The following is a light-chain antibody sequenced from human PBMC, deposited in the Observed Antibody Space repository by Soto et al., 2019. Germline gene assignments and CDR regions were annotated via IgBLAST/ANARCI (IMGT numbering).Light chain of an antibody. CDR2: PAS. J-gene: IGKJ5*01. V-gene: IGKV1D-16*01. CDR1: QGISRS. CDR3: QQYDTYSMYT. Sequence: DIQMTQSPSSVSASVGDRVTITCQASQGISRSLAWYQQVPGQAPYLLIYPASTLQSGVPSRFSGSGSGTEFTLIISSLQPDDFATYYCQQYDTYSMYTFGQGTRLEIK.